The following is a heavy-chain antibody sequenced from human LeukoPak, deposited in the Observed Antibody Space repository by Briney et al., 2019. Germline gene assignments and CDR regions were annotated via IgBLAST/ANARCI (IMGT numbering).Heavy chain of an antibody. V-gene: IGHV3-7*04. J-gene: IGHJ4*02. CDR1: GFTFSNYW. Sequence: GGSLRLSCAASGFTFSNYWMSWLRQAPGRGLEWVANIKPDGNEKYFVDSVRGRFTISRDNAKNSLYLQMNSLRAEDTAVYYCARGGTYYYDSSGYYPFDYWGQGTLVTVSS. CDR2: IKPDGNEK. CDR3: ARGGTYYYDSSGYYPFDY. D-gene: IGHD3-22*01.